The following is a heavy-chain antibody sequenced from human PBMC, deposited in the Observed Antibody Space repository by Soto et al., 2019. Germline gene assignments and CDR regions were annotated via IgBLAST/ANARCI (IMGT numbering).Heavy chain of an antibody. V-gene: IGHV3-33*01. D-gene: IGHD2-8*01. J-gene: IGHJ6*02. CDR3: ARDGAYCTNGVCYTRYYYYGMDV. Sequence: QVQLVESGGGVVQPGRSLRLSCAAYGFTFSSYGMHWVRQAPGKGLEWVAVIWYDGSNKYYADSVKGRFTISGDNSKNTLYLQMNSLRAEDTAVYYCARDGAYCTNGVCYTRYYYYGMDVWGQGTTVTVSS. CDR1: GFTFSSYG. CDR2: IWYDGSNK.